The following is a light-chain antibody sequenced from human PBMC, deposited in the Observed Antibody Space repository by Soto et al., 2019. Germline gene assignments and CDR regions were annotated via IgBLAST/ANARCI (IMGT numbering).Light chain of an antibody. CDR3: KSYAGSNTYV. CDR1: HNDIGTYDY. J-gene: IGLJ1*01. CDR2: EVV. V-gene: IGLV2-8*01. Sequence: QSVLTQPTSVSGSPGQSITISCTGNHNDIGTYDYVSWYQQHPGRAPRLIIYEVVQRPSGVPDRFSGSKSGNTASLTVSGLQAADEADYFCKSYAGSNTYVFGSGTKVTVL.